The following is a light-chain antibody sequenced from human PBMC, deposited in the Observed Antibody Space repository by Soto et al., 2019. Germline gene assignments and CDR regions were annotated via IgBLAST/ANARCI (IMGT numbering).Light chain of an antibody. J-gene: IGKJ5*01. CDR3: QQYGSSIT. V-gene: IGKV3-20*01. CDR1: QSVPRSY. Sequence: EIVLTQSPGTLSLSPGERATLSCRASQSVPRSYLAWYQQKPGQAPRLLIYGTSSRATGIPDRFSGSGSGTDFTLTISRLEPGDFAVFYCQQYGSSITFGQGTRLEIK. CDR2: GTS.